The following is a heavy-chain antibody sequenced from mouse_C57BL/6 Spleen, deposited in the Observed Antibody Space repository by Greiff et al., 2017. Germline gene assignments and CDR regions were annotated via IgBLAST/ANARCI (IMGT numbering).Heavy chain of an antibody. CDR2: INPSNGGT. Sequence: QVQLQQPGTELVKPGASVKLSCKASGYTFTSYWMHWVKQRPGQGLEWIGNINPSNGGTNYNEKFKSKATLTVDKSSSKAYMQLSILTSEDSAVYDYARSGDGYPYAMDYWGQGTSVTVSS. D-gene: IGHD2-3*01. J-gene: IGHJ4*01. CDR1: GYTFTSYW. V-gene: IGHV1-53*01. CDR3: ARSGDGYPYAMDY.